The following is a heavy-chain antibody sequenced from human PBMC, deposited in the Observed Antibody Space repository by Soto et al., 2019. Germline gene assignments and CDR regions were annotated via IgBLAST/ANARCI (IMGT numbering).Heavy chain of an antibody. V-gene: IGHV1-18*01. CDR3: ARYYYDSSGSIAY. Sequence: ASVKVSCKASGYNFISYGITWVRQAPGQGLEWMGWISVYNDNTNYAQKLQGRVTMTTDTSASTAYMELRSLRSDDTAVYYCARYYYDSSGSIAYWGQGTLVTVSS. J-gene: IGHJ4*02. CDR2: ISVYNDNT. CDR1: GYNFISYG. D-gene: IGHD3-22*01.